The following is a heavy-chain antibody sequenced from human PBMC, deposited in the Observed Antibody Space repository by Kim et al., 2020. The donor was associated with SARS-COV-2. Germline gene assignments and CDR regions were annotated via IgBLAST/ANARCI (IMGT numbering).Heavy chain of an antibody. CDR2: IDPSDSYT. CDR1: GYSFTSYW. V-gene: IGHV5-10-1*01. Sequence: GESLQISCKGSGYSFTSYWISWVRQMPGKGLEWMGRIDPSDSYTNYSPSFQGHVTISADKSISTAYLQWSSLKASDTAMYYCARVSVLCSGGSCYFWFDPWGQGTLVTVSS. D-gene: IGHD2-15*01. J-gene: IGHJ5*02. CDR3: ARVSVLCSGGSCYFWFDP.